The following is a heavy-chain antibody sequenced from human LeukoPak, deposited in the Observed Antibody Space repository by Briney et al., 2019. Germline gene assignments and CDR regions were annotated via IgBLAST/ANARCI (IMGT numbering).Heavy chain of an antibody. CDR3: ARDLGAAEQRSEGDY. CDR1: GYTFTSYY. J-gene: IGHJ4*02. D-gene: IGHD3-16*01. Sequence: ASVKVSCKASGYTFTSYYMHWVRQAPGQGLEWMGIINPSGGSTSYAQKFQGRVTMTRDTSTSTVYMELSSLRSEDTAVYYCARDLGAAEQRSEGDYWGQGTLVTVSS. CDR2: INPSGGST. V-gene: IGHV1-46*01.